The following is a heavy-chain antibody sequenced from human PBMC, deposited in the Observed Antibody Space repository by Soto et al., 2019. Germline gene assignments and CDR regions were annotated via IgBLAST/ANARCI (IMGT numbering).Heavy chain of an antibody. CDR1: GGTFSSYA. CDR2: IIPIFGTA. CDR3: SREHRRRYSNYYFDN. D-gene: IGHD4-4*01. V-gene: IGHV1-69*06. Sequence: VQLVQSGAEVKKPGSSVTVSCKASGGTFSSYAIIWVRQAPGQGHEWMGGIIPIFGTANYAQKFKGRVTITADKSTSTAYMELSSMRSEDKAVYYYSREHRRRYSNYYFDNWGYGTLVTVSS. J-gene: IGHJ4*01.